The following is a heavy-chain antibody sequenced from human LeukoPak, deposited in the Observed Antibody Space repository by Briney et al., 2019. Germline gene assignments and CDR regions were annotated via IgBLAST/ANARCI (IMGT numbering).Heavy chain of an antibody. V-gene: IGHV3-53*05. D-gene: IGHD3-22*01. CDR3: ARDGGYYDSSGYTNWFDP. J-gene: IGHJ5*02. CDR2: IYSGGST. CDR1: GFTVSSNY. Sequence: PGGSLRLSCAASGFTVSSNYMSWVRQAPGKGLEWVSVIYSGGSTYYADSVKGRFTISRDNSKNTLYLQMNSLRSEDTAVYYCARDGGYYDSSGYTNWFDPWGQGTLVTVSS.